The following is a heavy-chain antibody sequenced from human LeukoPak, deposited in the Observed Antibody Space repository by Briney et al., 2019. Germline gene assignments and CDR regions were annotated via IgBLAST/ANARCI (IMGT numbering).Heavy chain of an antibody. CDR1: GFTFSSYA. CDR3: AKASAGSSWYLGDEY. D-gene: IGHD6-13*01. Sequence: GGSLRLSCAASGFTFSSYAMSWVRQAPGKGLEWVSAISGSGGSTYYADSVKGRFTISRDNSKNTLYLQMNSLRAEDTAVYYCAKASAGSSWYLGDEYWGQGTLVTVSS. V-gene: IGHV3-23*01. J-gene: IGHJ4*02. CDR2: ISGSGGST.